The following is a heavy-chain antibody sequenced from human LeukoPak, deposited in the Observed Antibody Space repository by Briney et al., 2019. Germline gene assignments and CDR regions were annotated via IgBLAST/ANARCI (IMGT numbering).Heavy chain of an antibody. CDR1: EFTFSNYA. CDR2: ISYDGSNK. Sequence: GGSLRLSCAASEFTFSNYAMHWVRQAPGKGLEWVAVISYDGSNKYYADSVKGRFTISRDNSKNTLYLQMNSLRAEDTAVYYCANYPPPDAFDIWGQGTMVTVSS. J-gene: IGHJ3*02. D-gene: IGHD1-26*01. V-gene: IGHV3-30*04. CDR3: ANYPPPDAFDI.